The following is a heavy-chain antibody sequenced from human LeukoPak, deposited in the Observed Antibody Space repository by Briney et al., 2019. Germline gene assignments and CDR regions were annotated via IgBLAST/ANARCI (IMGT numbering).Heavy chain of an antibody. Sequence: PGGSLRLSCAASGFTFSNYAMIWVRQAPGKGLEWVSALSGSGATTYYADSVKGRFTISRDNSKKTLYLQMNSLRAEDTAVYYCVGYSSSSQYAFDIWGQGTMVTVSS. V-gene: IGHV3-23*01. J-gene: IGHJ3*02. CDR2: LSGSGATT. D-gene: IGHD6-6*01. CDR1: GFTFSNYA. CDR3: VGYSSSSQYAFDI.